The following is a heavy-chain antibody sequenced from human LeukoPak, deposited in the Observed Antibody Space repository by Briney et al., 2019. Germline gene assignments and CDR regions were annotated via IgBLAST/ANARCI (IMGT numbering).Heavy chain of an antibody. Sequence: GASVKVSCKASGYTFTSYGISWVRQAPGQGLEWMGWISAYNGNTNSAQKIQDRVTLSRDTSSRTAYMELRSLRSDDTAVYYCAREGPQSNWRGDYFDYWGQGTPITVSS. CDR2: ISAYNGNT. D-gene: IGHD1-1*01. J-gene: IGHJ4*02. V-gene: IGHV1-18*01. CDR3: AREGPQSNWRGDYFDY. CDR1: GYTFTSYG.